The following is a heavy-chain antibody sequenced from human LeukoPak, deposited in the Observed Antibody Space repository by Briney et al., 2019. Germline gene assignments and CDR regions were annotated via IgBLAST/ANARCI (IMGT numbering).Heavy chain of an antibody. D-gene: IGHD3-22*01. CDR2: ISGSGGGT. V-gene: IGHV3-23*01. CDR1: GFTFNSYA. CDR3: AKGRAGNYYYDNSDS. Sequence: GGSLRLSCAASGFTFNSYAMTWVRQAPGKGLEWVSAISGSGGGTYFADSVKGRFTISRDNSKNTLYLQMNSLRAEDTAVYYCAKGRAGNYYYDNSDSWGQGTLVTVSS. J-gene: IGHJ5*01.